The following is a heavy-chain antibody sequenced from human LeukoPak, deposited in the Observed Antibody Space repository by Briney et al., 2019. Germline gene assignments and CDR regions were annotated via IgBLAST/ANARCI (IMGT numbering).Heavy chain of an antibody. D-gene: IGHD2-15*01. CDR2: IKQDGSEK. CDR1: GFTFSSYG. J-gene: IGHJ4*02. Sequence: GGSLRLSCAASGFTFSSYGMHWVRQAPGKGLEWVANIKQDGSEKYYVDSVKGRFTISRDNAENSLYLQMNSLRAEDTAVYYCARDRYCSGGNCYKDYWGQGTLVTVSS. CDR3: ARDRYCSGGNCYKDY. V-gene: IGHV3-7*01.